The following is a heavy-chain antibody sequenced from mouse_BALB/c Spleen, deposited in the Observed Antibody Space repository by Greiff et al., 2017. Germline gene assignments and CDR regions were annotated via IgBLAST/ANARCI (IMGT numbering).Heavy chain of an antibody. CDR1: GFTFSSYT. CDR3: ARQGAMDY. CDR2: ISNGGGST. J-gene: IGHJ4*01. Sequence: EVKLQESGGGLVQPGGSLKLSCAASGFTFSSYTMSWVRQTPEKRLEWVAYISNGGGSTYYPDTVKGRFTISRDNAKNTLYLQMSSLKSEDTAMYYCARQGAMDYWGQGTSVTVSS. V-gene: IGHV5-12-2*01.